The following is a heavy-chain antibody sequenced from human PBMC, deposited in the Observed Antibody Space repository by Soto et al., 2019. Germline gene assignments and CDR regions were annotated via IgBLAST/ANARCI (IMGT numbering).Heavy chain of an antibody. D-gene: IGHD3-3*01. J-gene: IGHJ4*02. CDR2: INPNSGGT. CDR3: ARDKKDGDYDFCSGTLHLHY. V-gene: IGHV1-2*02. Sequence: SVKVSCKASGYTFTGYYMHWVRQAPGQGLEWMGWINPNSGGTNYAQKFQGRVTMTRDTSISTAYMELSRLRADDTAAYYCARDKKDGDYDFCSGTLHLHYLGEGPLV. CDR1: GYTFTGYY.